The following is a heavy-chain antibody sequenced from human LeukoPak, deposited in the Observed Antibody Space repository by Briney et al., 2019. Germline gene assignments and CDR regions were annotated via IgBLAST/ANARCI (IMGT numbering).Heavy chain of an antibody. CDR3: ARDRRGSGSYKVPYYYYGMDV. Sequence: GGSLRLSCAASGFTFSSYSMNWVRQAPGKGLEWVSPISSSSSYIYYADSVKGRFTISRDNAKNSLYLQMNSLRAEDTAVYYCARDRRGSGSYKVPYYYYGMDVWGQGTTVTVSS. J-gene: IGHJ6*02. D-gene: IGHD3-10*01. CDR1: GFTFSSYS. V-gene: IGHV3-21*01. CDR2: ISSSSSYI.